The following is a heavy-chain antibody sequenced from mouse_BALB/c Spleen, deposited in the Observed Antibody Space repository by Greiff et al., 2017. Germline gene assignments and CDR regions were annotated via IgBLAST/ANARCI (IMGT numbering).Heavy chain of an antibody. CDR3: ARNPSWDGFDY. CDR1: GFNIKDTY. V-gene: IGHV14-3*02. D-gene: IGHD4-1*01. J-gene: IGHJ2*01. CDR2: IDPANGNT. Sequence: EVQLQQSGAELVKPGASVKLSCTASGFNIKDTYMHWVKQRPEQGLEWIGRIDPANGNTKYDPKFQGKATITADTTSNTAYLQLSSLTSEDTAVYYCARNPSWDGFDYWGQGTTLTVSS.